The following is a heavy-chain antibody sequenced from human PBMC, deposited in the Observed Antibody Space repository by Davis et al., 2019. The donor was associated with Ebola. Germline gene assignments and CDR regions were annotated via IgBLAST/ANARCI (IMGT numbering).Heavy chain of an antibody. D-gene: IGHD2-2*02. V-gene: IGHV3-21*01. CDR2: ISISSAFI. Sequence: GESLKISCAASGFTFSTYTMTWVRQAPGKGLEWVSSISISSAFIYYADSVKGRFTVSRDNAKNSLSLQMNSLRAEDTGVYYCARDQAAIPVVANHFDDWGQGTLVTVSS. CDR3: ARDQAAIPVVANHFDD. CDR1: GFTFSTYT. J-gene: IGHJ4*02.